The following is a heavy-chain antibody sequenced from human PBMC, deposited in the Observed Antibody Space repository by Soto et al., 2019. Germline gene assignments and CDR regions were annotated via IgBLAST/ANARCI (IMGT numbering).Heavy chain of an antibody. J-gene: IGHJ4*02. V-gene: IGHV1-69*02. CDR3: ARRRHDYGDYEVIFDY. CDR2: IIPILGIA. D-gene: IGHD4-17*01. CDR1: GGTFSSYT. Sequence: SVKVSCKASGGTFSSYTISWVRQAPGQGLEWMGRIIPILGIANYAQKFQGRVTITADKSTGTAYMELSSLRSEDTAVYYCARRRHDYGDYEVIFDYWGQGTLVTVSS.